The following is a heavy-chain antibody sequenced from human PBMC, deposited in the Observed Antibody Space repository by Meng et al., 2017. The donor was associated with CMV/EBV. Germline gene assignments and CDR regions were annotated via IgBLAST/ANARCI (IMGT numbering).Heavy chain of an antibody. D-gene: IGHD3-3*01. CDR3: ARDLGYDFWSGYYIPKVPHPFDY. Sequence: GESLKISCAASGFTFSSYSMNWVRQAPGKGLEWVSSISSSSSYIYYADSVEGRFTISRDNAKNSLYLQMNSLRAEDTAVYYCARDLGYDFWSGYYIPKVPHPFDYWGQGTLVTVSS. CDR2: ISSSSSYI. V-gene: IGHV3-21*01. J-gene: IGHJ4*02. CDR1: GFTFSSYS.